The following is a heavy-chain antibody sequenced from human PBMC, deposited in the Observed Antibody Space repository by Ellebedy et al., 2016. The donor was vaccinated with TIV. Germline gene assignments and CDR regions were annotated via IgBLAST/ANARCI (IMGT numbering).Heavy chain of an antibody. V-gene: IGHV3-64*04. D-gene: IGHD2-15*01. Sequence: PGGSLRLSFAASGFTFSSYAMHWVRQAPGKGLEYVSAISSNGSSTYYADSVKGRFTISRDNSKNTLYLQMNSLRAEDTAVYYCAKLGVVAATQYYFDYWGQGTLVTVSS. CDR2: ISSNGSST. J-gene: IGHJ4*02. CDR3: AKLGVVAATQYYFDY. CDR1: GFTFSSYA.